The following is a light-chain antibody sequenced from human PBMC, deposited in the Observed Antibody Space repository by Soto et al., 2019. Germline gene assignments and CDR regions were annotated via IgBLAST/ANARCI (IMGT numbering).Light chain of an antibody. J-gene: IGLJ1*01. Sequence: QSALAQPASVSGSLGQSITISCTGTSSDVGRYNYVYWYQQQPGKAPKLMIYEVRNRPSGVSNRFSGSKFGNTASLTISGLQAEDEADYYCSSYSSSISYVFGTGTKLTVL. CDR2: EVR. V-gene: IGLV2-14*01. CDR1: SSDVGRYNY. CDR3: SSYSSSISYV.